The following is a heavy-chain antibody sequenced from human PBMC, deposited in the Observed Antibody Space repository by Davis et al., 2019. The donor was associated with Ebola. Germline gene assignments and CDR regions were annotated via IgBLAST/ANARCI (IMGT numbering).Heavy chain of an antibody. V-gene: IGHV3-30-3*01. CDR3: AKAAYVSTGYYSYYFEY. CDR1: GFTFSSYA. J-gene: IGHJ4*02. CDR2: ISYDGSNK. D-gene: IGHD3-22*01. Sequence: GESLKISCAASGFTFSSYAMHWVRQAPGKGLEWVAVISYDGSNKYYADSVKGRFTISRDNSKNTLYLQMNSLRAEDTAVYYCAKAAYVSTGYYSYYFEYWGQGTLVTVSS.